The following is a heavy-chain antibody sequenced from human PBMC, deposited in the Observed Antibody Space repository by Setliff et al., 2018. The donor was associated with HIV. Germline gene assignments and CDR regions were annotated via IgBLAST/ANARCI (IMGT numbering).Heavy chain of an antibody. V-gene: IGHV5-51*01. D-gene: IGHD2-2*01. CDR2: IYPGDSDT. CDR3: ARRGYCSSTSCPDAFDI. Sequence: GESLTISCKGSGYSFTSYWIVWVRQMPGKGLEWMGIIYPGDSDTRYSPSFQGQVTISADKSISTAYLQWSSLKASDTAMYYCARRGYCSSTSCPDAFDIWGQGTMVTV. J-gene: IGHJ3*02. CDR1: GYSFTSYW.